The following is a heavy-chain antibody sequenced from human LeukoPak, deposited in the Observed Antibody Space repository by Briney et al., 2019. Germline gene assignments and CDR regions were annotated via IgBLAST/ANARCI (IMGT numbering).Heavy chain of an antibody. Sequence: GGTLRLSCAASGFTFSGYGMSWVRQAPGKGLEWVSAISGSGGSTYYADSVKGRFTISRDNSKNTLYLQMNSLRAGDTAVYYCGRYDSSGYYLIPFDYWGQGTLVTVSS. J-gene: IGHJ4*02. CDR1: GFTFSGYG. CDR3: GRYDSSGYYLIPFDY. CDR2: ISGSGGST. V-gene: IGHV3-23*01. D-gene: IGHD3-22*01.